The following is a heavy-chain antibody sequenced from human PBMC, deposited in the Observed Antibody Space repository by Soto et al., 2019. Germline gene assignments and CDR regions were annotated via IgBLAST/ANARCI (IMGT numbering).Heavy chain of an antibody. J-gene: IGHJ4*02. D-gene: IGHD5-12*01. CDR3: IHDGKLGYTGYDRFDY. Sequence: SGPTLVNPTQTLTLTCTFSGFSLSTNEVGVGWIRQPPGKALEWLALIYWNDDARYSPSLKNRLTITKDTSKNQVVLTMTNMDPVDTATYYCIHDGKLGYTGYDRFDYWGQGTLVTVSS. V-gene: IGHV2-5*01. CDR1: GFSLSTNEVG. CDR2: IYWNDDA.